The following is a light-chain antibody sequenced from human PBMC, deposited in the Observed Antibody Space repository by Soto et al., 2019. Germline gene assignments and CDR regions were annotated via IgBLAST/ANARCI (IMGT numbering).Light chain of an antibody. Sequence: QSALTQPPSASGSPGQSVTISCTGTRRDVDGCNCVSWYQQHPGKAPKLMIYDVTKRPSGVPDRFSGSRSGTTASLTVSGLQAEDEANYYCSSYAGHNVIFGGGTKLTVL. V-gene: IGLV2-8*01. CDR2: DVT. CDR3: SSYAGHNVI. CDR1: RRDVDGCNC. J-gene: IGLJ2*01.